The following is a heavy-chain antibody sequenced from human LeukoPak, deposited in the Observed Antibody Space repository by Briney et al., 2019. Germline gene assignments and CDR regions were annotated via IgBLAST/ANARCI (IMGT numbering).Heavy chain of an antibody. CDR3: ARDLPAARSRTSRAFDI. CDR2: IYSGGST. V-gene: IGHV3-53*01. Sequence: GGSLRLSCAASGFTVSSNYMSWVRQAPGKGLEWVSVIYSGGSTYYADSVKGRFTISRDNSKNTLYLQMDSLRAEDTAVYYCARDLPAARSRTSRAFDIWGQGTMVTVSS. D-gene: IGHD1/OR15-1a*01. J-gene: IGHJ3*02. CDR1: GFTVSSNY.